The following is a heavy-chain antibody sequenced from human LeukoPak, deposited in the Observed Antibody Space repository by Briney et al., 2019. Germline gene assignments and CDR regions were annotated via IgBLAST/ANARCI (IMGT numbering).Heavy chain of an antibody. CDR2: IIPIFGIA. J-gene: IGHJ4*02. CDR1: GGTFSSYA. V-gene: IGHV1-69*04. CDR3: ASPGGYSYGRDGFDY. Sequence: SVKVSCKASGGTFSSYAISWVRQAPGQGLEWMGRIIPIFGIANYAQKFQGRVTITADKSTSTAYMELSSLRSEDTAVYYCASPGGYSYGRDGFDYWGQGTLVTVSS. D-gene: IGHD5-18*01.